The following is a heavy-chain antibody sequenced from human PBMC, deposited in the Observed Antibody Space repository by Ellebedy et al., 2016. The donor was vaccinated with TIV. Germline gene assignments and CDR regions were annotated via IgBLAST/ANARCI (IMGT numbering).Heavy chain of an antibody. D-gene: IGHD4-11*01. CDR1: GGTFSSYA. V-gene: IGHV1-69*10. J-gene: IGHJ4*02. Sequence: ASVKVSCKASGGTFSSYAISWVRQAPGQGLEWMGGIIPILGIANYAQKFQGRVTITADKSTSTAYMELSSLRSEDTAVYYCARTTYSPTRGYYFDYWGQGTLVTVSS. CDR3: ARTTYSPTRGYYFDY. CDR2: IIPILGIA.